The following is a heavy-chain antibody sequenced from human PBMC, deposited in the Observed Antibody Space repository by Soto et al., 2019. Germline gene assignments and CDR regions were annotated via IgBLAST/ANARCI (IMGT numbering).Heavy chain of an antibody. CDR2: IYYSGST. D-gene: IGHD3-3*01. J-gene: IGHJ5*02. CDR3: ARGSYQSRGTEFSGYVFWSGYYWLGWFDP. V-gene: IGHV4-59*01. Sequence: PSETLSLTCTVSGGSISSYYWSWIRQPPGKGLEWIGYIYYSGSTNYNPSLKSRVTISVDTSKNQFSLKLSSVTAADTAVYYCARGSYQSRGTEFSGYVFWSGYYWLGWFDPWGQGTLVTVSS. CDR1: GGSISSYY.